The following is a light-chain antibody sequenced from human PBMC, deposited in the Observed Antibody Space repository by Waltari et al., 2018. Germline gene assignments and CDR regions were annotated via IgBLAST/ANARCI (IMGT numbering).Light chain of an antibody. Sequence: DIQLTQSPSFLSASVGDRVTISCRAGQDISSYLAWYQQKPGEAPKLLIYAASTLQSGVPSRFSGSGSGTEFTLTISSLQPEDFAAYYCQQLNVYPLTFGGGSKVEIE. CDR1: QDISSY. CDR2: AAS. V-gene: IGKV1-9*01. J-gene: IGKJ4*01. CDR3: QQLNVYPLT.